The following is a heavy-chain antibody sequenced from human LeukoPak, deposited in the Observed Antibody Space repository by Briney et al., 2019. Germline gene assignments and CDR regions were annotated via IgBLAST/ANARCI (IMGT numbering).Heavy chain of an antibody. Sequence: GGSLRLSCAASGFTFSSYSMNWVRQATGKGLEWVSSISSSSSCIYYADSVKGRFTISRDNAKNSLYLQMNSLRAEDTAVYYCARAKVVVAATHWFDPWGQGTLVTVSS. CDR2: ISSSSSCI. J-gene: IGHJ5*02. CDR3: ARAKVVVAATHWFDP. V-gene: IGHV3-21*01. D-gene: IGHD2-15*01. CDR1: GFTFSSYS.